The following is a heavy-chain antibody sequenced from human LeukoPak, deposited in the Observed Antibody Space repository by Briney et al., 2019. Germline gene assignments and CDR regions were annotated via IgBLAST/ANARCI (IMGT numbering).Heavy chain of an antibody. V-gene: IGHV3-33*08. Sequence: QPGGSLRLSCAASGFTFSSYGMHWVRQAPGKGLEWVAVIWYDGSNKYYADSVKGRFTISRDNSKNTLYLQMNSLRAEDTAVYYCARLLWFGESRDVWGQGTTVTVSS. D-gene: IGHD3-10*01. J-gene: IGHJ6*02. CDR3: ARLLWFGESRDV. CDR1: GFTFSSYG. CDR2: IWYDGSNK.